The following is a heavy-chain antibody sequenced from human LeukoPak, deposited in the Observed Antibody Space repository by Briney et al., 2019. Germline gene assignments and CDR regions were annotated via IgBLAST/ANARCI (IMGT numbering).Heavy chain of an antibody. Sequence: SETLSLTCIVSGASVSSYYWGWIRQPPGKGLEWIGYIYFSGSTNYNPSLKSRVTMSADTSNNQFSLKLSSVTAADTAVYYCARNHDYGGPNFDYWGQGMLVIVSS. D-gene: IGHD4-23*01. CDR1: GASVSSYY. J-gene: IGHJ4*02. V-gene: IGHV4-59*08. CDR2: IYFSGST. CDR3: ARNHDYGGPNFDY.